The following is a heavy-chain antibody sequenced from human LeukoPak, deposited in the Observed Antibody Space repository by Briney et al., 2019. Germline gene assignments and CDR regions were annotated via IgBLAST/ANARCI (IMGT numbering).Heavy chain of an antibody. Sequence: PGGSLRLSCAASGFTFSSYWMHWVRQAPGKGLVWVSRINSDGSSTSYADSVKGRFTISRDNAKNTLYLQMNSLRAEDTAVYHCARFTYGSGSRDYWGQGTLVTVSS. D-gene: IGHD3-10*01. CDR1: GFTFSSYW. CDR3: ARFTYGSGSRDY. V-gene: IGHV3-74*01. J-gene: IGHJ4*02. CDR2: INSDGSST.